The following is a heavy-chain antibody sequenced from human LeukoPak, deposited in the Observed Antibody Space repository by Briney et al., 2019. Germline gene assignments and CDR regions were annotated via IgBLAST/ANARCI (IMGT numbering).Heavy chain of an antibody. D-gene: IGHD2-2*01. Sequence: SETLSLTCTVSGGSISTYYWSWMRQSPGKGLEWSGYVYYRGNTNYNPSLKSRVTISLDTSKNQTSLNLKYVSAADSAVYYCARSPSGYCDSISCYVAFDIWGQGTVVTVSS. CDR1: GGSISTYY. CDR2: VYYRGNT. V-gene: IGHV4-59*01. J-gene: IGHJ3*02. CDR3: ARSPSGYCDSISCYVAFDI.